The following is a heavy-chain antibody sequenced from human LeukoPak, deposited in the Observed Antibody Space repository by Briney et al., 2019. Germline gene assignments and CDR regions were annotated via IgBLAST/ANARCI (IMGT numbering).Heavy chain of an antibody. Sequence: PSETLSLTCIVSGGSIGTYYWSWIRQPPGKGLEWIGHIYYSGSTDYNPSLRSRVTISVDTSKNQFSLKLNSVTAADTAVYYCARSYCSSTSCYGVGAFDIWGQGATITVSS. J-gene: IGHJ3*02. CDR1: GGSIGTYY. CDR3: ARSYCSSTSCYGVGAFDI. CDR2: IYYSGST. V-gene: IGHV4-59*08. D-gene: IGHD2-2*01.